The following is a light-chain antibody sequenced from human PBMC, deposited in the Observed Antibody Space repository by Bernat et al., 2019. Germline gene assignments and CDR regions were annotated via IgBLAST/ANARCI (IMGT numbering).Light chain of an antibody. J-gene: IGKJ2*01. CDR1: QSVSSY. V-gene: IGKV3-11*01. Sequence: EIVLTQSSATLSLSPGERVTLSCRASQSVSSYLAWYQQKPGQAPRLLIYDASNRATGIPARFSGSGSGTDFTLTISSLEPEDFAVYYCQQRSNGPYTFGQGTKLEIK. CDR3: QQRSNGPYT. CDR2: DAS.